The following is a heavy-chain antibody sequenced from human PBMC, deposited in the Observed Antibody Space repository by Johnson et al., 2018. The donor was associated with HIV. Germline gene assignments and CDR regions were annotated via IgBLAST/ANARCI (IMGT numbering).Heavy chain of an antibody. CDR1: GFTFSSYG. Sequence: QVQLVESGGGVVQPGGSLRLSCAASGFTFSSYGMHWVRQAPGKGLEWVAVIWYDGSNKYYADSVKGRLTISRDNSKNTLYLQMNSLRAEDTALYCCARDGRGEQLVDQGDAFDIWGQGTMVTVSS. CDR2: IWYDGSNK. CDR3: ARDGRGEQLVDQGDAFDI. V-gene: IGHV3-33*01. J-gene: IGHJ3*02. D-gene: IGHD6-6*01.